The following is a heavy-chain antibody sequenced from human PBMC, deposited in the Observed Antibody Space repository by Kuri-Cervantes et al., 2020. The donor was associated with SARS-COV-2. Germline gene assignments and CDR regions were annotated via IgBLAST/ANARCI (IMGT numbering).Heavy chain of an antibody. CDR3: AIFPRILIFGVVGS. J-gene: IGHJ5*02. Sequence: GESLKISCAASRFTFSSYSMNWVRQAPGKGLEWVSFIRLDGNNKYYAESVKGRFTISRDNSKNTLYLEMNSLRPEDTALYYCAIFPRILIFGVVGSWGQGTLVTVSS. V-gene: IGHV3-30*02. D-gene: IGHD3-3*01. CDR2: IRLDGNNK. CDR1: RFTFSSYS.